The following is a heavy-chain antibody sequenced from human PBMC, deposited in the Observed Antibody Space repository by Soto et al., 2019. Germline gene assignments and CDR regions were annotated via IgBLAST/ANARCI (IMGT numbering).Heavy chain of an antibody. V-gene: IGHV1-69*13. CDR2: IIPIFGTA. D-gene: IGHD2-2*01. CDR3: ARARALYCSSTSCYVGDYYYYYGMDV. J-gene: IGHJ6*02. CDR1: GGTFSSYA. Sequence: SVKVSCKASGGTFSSYAISWVRQAPGQGLEWMGGIIPIFGTANYAQKFQGRVTITADESTSTAYMELSSLRSEDTAVHYCARARALYCSSTSCYVGDYYYYYGMDVWGQGTKVTVSS.